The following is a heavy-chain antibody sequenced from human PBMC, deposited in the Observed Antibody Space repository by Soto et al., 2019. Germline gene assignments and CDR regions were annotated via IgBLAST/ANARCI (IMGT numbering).Heavy chain of an antibody. V-gene: IGHV3-33*01. Sequence: QVQLVESGGGVVQPGRSLRLSCAASGFTFSSYGMHWVRQAPGKGLEWVAVIWYDGSNKYYADSVKGRFTISRDNSKNTLYLQMNSLRAVDTAVYYCAMEQLVPFDYWGQGTLVTVSS. J-gene: IGHJ4*02. CDR1: GFTFSSYG. CDR3: AMEQLVPFDY. CDR2: IWYDGSNK. D-gene: IGHD6-6*01.